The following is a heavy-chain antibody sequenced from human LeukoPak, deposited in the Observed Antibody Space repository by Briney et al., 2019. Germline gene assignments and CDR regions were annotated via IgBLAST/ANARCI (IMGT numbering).Heavy chain of an antibody. Sequence: GGSLRLSCAASGFTFSNYEMNWVRQAPGKGLEWVSYISTSSSYIYYADSVKGRFTISRDNAKNSLSLQMNSLRAEDTAVYYCAREGDGYTHYYYYYMDVWGKGTTVTISS. D-gene: IGHD5-24*01. CDR2: ISTSSSYI. J-gene: IGHJ6*03. CDR3: AREGDGYTHYYYYYMDV. CDR1: GFTFSNYE. V-gene: IGHV3-21*05.